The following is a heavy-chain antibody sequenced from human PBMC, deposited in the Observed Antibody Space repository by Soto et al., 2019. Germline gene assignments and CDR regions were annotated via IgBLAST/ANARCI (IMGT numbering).Heavy chain of an antibody. CDR2: ISHEGNNK. Sequence: QVQLVQSGGGVVQPGRSLRLSCAASGFTFSSYVTHWVRQAPGKGLEWVAVISHEGNNKYYADSVKGRFTISRDNSKNTLYLQMNSLTTEDTAVYYCAKGGPDCASTTCYLLVAFDIWGQGTMVTVSS. J-gene: IGHJ3*02. CDR1: GFTFSSYV. V-gene: IGHV3-30*18. CDR3: AKGGPDCASTTCYLLVAFDI. D-gene: IGHD2-2*01.